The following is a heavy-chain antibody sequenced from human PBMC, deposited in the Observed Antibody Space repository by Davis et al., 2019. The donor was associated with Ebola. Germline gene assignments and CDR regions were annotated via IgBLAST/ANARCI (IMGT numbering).Heavy chain of an antibody. CDR1: GFTFSSYG. V-gene: IGHV3-33*03. CDR2: IWYDGSNK. J-gene: IGHJ4*02. D-gene: IGHD4-17*01. CDR3: AKDIRGDYGGYFDY. Sequence: GESLKISCAASGFTFSSYGMHWVRQAPGKGLEWVAVIWYDGSNKYYADSVKGRFTISRDNAKNSLYLQMNSLRAEDTALYYCAKDIRGDYGGYFDYWGQGTLVTVSS.